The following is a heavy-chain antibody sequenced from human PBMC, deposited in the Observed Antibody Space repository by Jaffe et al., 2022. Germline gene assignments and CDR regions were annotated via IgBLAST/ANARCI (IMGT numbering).Heavy chain of an antibody. D-gene: IGHD6-19*01. CDR2: ISSSSSYI. Sequence: EVQLVESGGGLVKPGGSLRLSCAASGFTFSSYSMNWVRQAPGKGLEWVSSISSSSSYIYYADSVKGRFTISRDNAKNSLYLQMNSLRAEDTAVYYCARRMAVAGGFDYWGQGTLVTVSS. CDR1: GFTFSSYS. CDR3: ARRMAVAGGFDY. V-gene: IGHV3-21*01. J-gene: IGHJ4*02.